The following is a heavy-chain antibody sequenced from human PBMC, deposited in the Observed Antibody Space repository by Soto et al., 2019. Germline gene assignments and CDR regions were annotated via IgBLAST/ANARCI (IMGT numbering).Heavy chain of an antibody. J-gene: IGHJ6*02. CDR2: MNPINGAT. V-gene: IGHV1-8*02. D-gene: IGHD6-13*01. CDR1: GYDFTAYD. Sequence: QVQMVQSGAEVKQSGAAVKVSCKTSGYDFTAYDINWVRQASGQGLEWMGWMNPINGATGSARRFQGRVPMTRNTATGTAYLELTSLRSDDTGVYYCGRGPSPRAPAGGTPYYYAMDVWGQGTTVTVSS. CDR3: GRGPSPRAPAGGTPYYYAMDV.